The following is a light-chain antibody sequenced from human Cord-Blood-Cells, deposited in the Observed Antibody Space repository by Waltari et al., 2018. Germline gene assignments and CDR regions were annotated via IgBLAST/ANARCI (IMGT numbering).Light chain of an antibody. Sequence: EIVMTQSPATLSVSPGERATLSCRASQSVSSNLAWYQQKPGQAPTLLIYGASTRADGIPARFSGSGSGTEFTLTISSLQSEDFAVYYCQQYNNWPPWTFGQGTKVEIK. J-gene: IGKJ1*01. CDR1: QSVSSN. V-gene: IGKV3-15*01. CDR2: GAS. CDR3: QQYNNWPPWT.